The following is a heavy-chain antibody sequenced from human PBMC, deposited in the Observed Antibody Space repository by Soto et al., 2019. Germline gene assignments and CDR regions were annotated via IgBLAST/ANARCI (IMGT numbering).Heavy chain of an antibody. J-gene: IGHJ4*02. D-gene: IGHD3-22*01. CDR1: GGSFSGYY. CDR2: INHGGSP. Sequence: SETLSLTCTVFGGSFSGYYWSWIRQPPGKGLEWIGEINHGGSPTYNPSLKSRVTISLDTSKNHFSLKLNSVTAADTFVYYCARGTAHYYGGSGFVDYWGQGTLVTVS. CDR3: ARGTAHYYGGSGFVDY. V-gene: IGHV4-34*01.